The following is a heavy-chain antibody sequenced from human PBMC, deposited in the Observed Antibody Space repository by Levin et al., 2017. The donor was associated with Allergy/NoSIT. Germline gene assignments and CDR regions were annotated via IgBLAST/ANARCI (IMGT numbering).Heavy chain of an antibody. CDR3: AKDLGYDSSGYYQFH. J-gene: IGHJ4*02. V-gene: IGHV3-9*01. D-gene: IGHD3-22*01. CDR2: ISWNSGSI. CDR1: GFTFDDYA. Sequence: QSGGSLRLSCAASGFTFDDYAMHWVRQAPGKGLEWVSGISWNSGSIGYADSVKGRFTISRDNAKNSLYLQMNSLRAEDTALYYCAKDLGYDSSGYYQFHWGQGTLVTVSS.